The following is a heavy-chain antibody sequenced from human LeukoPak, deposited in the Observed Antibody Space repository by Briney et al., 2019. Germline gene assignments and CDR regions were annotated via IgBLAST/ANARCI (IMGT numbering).Heavy chain of an antibody. CDR1: GGSICSGSYY. V-gene: IGHV4-61*02. CDR3: ARDRSGYSSSWSEIDY. J-gene: IGHJ4*02. D-gene: IGHD6-13*01. Sequence: SETLSLTCTVSGGSICSGSYYWSWIRQPAGKGLEWIGRIYTSGSTNYNPSLKSRVTISVDTSKNQFSLKLSSVTAADTAVYYCARDRSGYSSSWSEIDYWGQGTLVTVSS. CDR2: IYTSGST.